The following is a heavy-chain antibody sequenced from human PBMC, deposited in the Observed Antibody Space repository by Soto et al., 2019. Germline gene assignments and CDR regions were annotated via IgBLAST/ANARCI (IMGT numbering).Heavy chain of an antibody. Sequence: GGSLRLSCAASGLTFSSYGMHWVRQAPGKGLEWVAVISYDGSNKYYADSVKGRFTISRDNSKNTLYLQMNSLRAEDTAVYYCAKVKYYGSGSYYRTGPFDYWGQGTLVTVSS. CDR2: ISYDGSNK. CDR3: AKVKYYGSGSYYRTGPFDY. D-gene: IGHD3-10*01. V-gene: IGHV3-30*18. J-gene: IGHJ4*02. CDR1: GLTFSSYG.